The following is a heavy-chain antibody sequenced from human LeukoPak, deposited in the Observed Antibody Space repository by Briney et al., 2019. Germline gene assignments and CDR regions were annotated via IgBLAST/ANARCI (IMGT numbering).Heavy chain of an antibody. Sequence: GGSQRLSCAASGFTLSNYAMSLVRQAPGKALEWPSSVCGSSRDTYYAESVEGRFTISGDNSKNKLFLKMGSVRAEDTALYYCAKEHSRGFDFNYWGQGTLVTVSS. CDR1: GFTLSNYA. V-gene: IGHV3-23*01. CDR3: AKEHSRGFDFNY. D-gene: IGHD2-15*01. CDR2: VCGSSRDT. J-gene: IGHJ4*02.